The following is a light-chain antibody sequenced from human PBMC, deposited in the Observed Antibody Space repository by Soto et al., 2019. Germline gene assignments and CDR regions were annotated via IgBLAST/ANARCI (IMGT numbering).Light chain of an antibody. CDR1: QGIRND. Sequence: IQMTQSPSSLSASVGDRVTITCRASQGIRNDLGWYQQKPGKAPKLLIYHDSSLESGVPSRFSGSGSGTEFTLTISSLQPDDFATYYCLQYNSYWTFGQGTKVDIK. CDR3: LQYNSYWT. V-gene: IGKV1-17*01. J-gene: IGKJ1*01. CDR2: HDS.